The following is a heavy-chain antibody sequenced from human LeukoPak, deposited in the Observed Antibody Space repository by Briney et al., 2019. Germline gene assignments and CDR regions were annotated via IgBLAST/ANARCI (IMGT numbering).Heavy chain of an antibody. CDR2: IVARSVGGTT. D-gene: IGHD3-10*01. J-gene: IGHJ4*02. CDR3: VTNYYESGSSYLFDY. Sequence: GGSLRLSCAASGFTFSTTWMSWVRQAPGKGLEWVGRIVARSVGGTTDYAAPVEGRFRISRDDSKNTVYLQMTSLVTEDTAVYYCVTNYYESGSSYLFDYWGQGTLVTVSS. CDR1: GFTFSTTW. V-gene: IGHV3-15*04.